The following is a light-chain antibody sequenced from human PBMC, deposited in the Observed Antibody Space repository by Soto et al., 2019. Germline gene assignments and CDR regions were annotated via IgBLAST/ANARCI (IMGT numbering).Light chain of an antibody. CDR3: QSYDTHTVV. V-gene: IGLV6-57*04. CDR2: EDD. J-gene: IGLJ2*01. Sequence: NFMLTQPHSVSESPGKTVTISCTRSSGSIGSNSVQWYQQRPGSAPTTVIYEDDQRPSGVPNRFAGSIDRSYNSASLTISGLQTEDEDDYYCQSYDTHTVVFGGGTKVTVL. CDR1: SGSIGSNS.